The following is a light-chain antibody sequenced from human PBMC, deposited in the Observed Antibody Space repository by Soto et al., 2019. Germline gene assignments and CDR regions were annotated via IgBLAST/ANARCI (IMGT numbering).Light chain of an antibody. CDR1: QSVTYK. Sequence: EIVMTQSPATLSVSPGERDTLSCRATQSVTYKLAWYQQKPGQAPRLLIYAASTRIGGVPARFSGSGSGAEFTLTISSLQSEDFAIYYCQQYNDWPRTFGGGTKVEIK. V-gene: IGKV3-15*01. CDR3: QQYNDWPRT. CDR2: AAS. J-gene: IGKJ4*01.